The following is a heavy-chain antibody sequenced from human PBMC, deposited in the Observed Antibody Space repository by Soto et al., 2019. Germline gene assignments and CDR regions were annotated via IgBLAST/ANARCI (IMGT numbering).Heavy chain of an antibody. D-gene: IGHD6-19*01. Sequence: EVQLVESGGGLVKPGGSLRLSCAASGFTFSSYSMNWVRQAPGKGLEWVSSISSSSSYIYYADSVKGRFTISRDIAKNSLYLQMNSLRAEDTAVYYCARGSYSSGWYVSYWGQGTLVTVSS. CDR2: ISSSSSYI. J-gene: IGHJ4*02. CDR1: GFTFSSYS. CDR3: ARGSYSSGWYVSY. V-gene: IGHV3-21*01.